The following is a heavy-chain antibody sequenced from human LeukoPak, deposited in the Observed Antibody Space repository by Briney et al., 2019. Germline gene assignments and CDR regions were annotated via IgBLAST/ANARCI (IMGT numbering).Heavy chain of an antibody. CDR3: ARVYYYDTSAYAGGCYFDY. V-gene: IGHV4-59*08. Sequence: SETLSLTCTVSGDSVSGYYWSWIRQPPGKGLEWIGYIYYSGSTNYKPSLKSRVTISVDTSKNQFSLKLSSVTAADTAVYYCARVYYYDTSAYAGGCYFDYWGQGTLVTVSS. CDR2: IYYSGST. D-gene: IGHD3-22*01. CDR1: GDSVSGYY. J-gene: IGHJ4*02.